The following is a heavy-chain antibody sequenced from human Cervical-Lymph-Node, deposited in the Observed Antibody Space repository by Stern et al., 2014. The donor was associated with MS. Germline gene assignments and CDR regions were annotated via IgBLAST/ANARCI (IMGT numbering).Heavy chain of an antibody. CDR2: IYYTGRN. CDR3: ARVSYDFWSGYYPFDY. Sequence: QVQLQESGPGLVKPSETLSLTCTVSGGSVSSGSYYWSWIRQPPGKGLEWIGNIYYTGRNNYKPSLKSRVTISVDTSKNQFSLKLSSVTAADTAVYYCARVSYDFWSGYYPFDYWGQGTLVTVSS. J-gene: IGHJ4*02. D-gene: IGHD3-3*01. V-gene: IGHV4-61*01. CDR1: GGSVSSGSYY.